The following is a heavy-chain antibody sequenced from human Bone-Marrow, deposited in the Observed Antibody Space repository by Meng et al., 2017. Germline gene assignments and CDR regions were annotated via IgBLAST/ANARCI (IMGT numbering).Heavy chain of an antibody. Sequence: ASVKVSCKASGYTFPDYWLHCVRRAPGQGLEWMGRINPKSGDTHYAQRFQGRVTMTGDTSISTAYMELSGLRSDDTAMYYCARDEDRSAAGKLLGDYCGQGILV. CDR1: GYTFPDYW. CDR3: ARDEDRSAAGKLLGDY. J-gene: IGHJ4*02. V-gene: IGHV1-2*06. CDR2: INPKSGDT. D-gene: IGHD6-13*01.